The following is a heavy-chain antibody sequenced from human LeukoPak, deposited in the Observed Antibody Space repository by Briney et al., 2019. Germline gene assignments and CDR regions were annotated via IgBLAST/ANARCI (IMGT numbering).Heavy chain of an antibody. Sequence: GGSLRLSCAASGFTFSSYAMSWVRQAPGKGLEWVSAISGSGGSTYYAGSVKGRFTISRDNSKNTLYLQMNSLRAEDTAVYYCAKTYYDILTGYSPHFGYWGQGTLVTVSS. D-gene: IGHD3-9*01. V-gene: IGHV3-23*01. CDR3: AKTYYDILTGYSPHFGY. CDR1: GFTFSSYA. CDR2: ISGSGGST. J-gene: IGHJ4*02.